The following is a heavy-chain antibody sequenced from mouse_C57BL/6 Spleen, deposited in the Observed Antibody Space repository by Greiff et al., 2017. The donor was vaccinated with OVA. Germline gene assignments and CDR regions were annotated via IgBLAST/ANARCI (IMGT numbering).Heavy chain of an antibody. CDR2: IDPSDSET. Sequence: QVQLKQPGAELVRPGSSVKLSCKASGYTFTSYWMHWVKQRPIQGLEWIGNIDPSDSETHYNQKFKDKATLTVDKSSSTAYMQLSSLTSEDSAVYYCAREITTVVARYWYFDVWGTGTTVTVSS. CDR3: AREITTVVARYWYFDV. V-gene: IGHV1-52*01. CDR1: GYTFTSYW. D-gene: IGHD1-1*01. J-gene: IGHJ1*03.